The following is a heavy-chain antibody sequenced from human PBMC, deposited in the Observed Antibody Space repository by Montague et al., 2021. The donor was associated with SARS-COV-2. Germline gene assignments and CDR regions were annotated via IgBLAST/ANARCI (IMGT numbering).Heavy chain of an antibody. CDR3: AHRRPGSGSYYFDY. Sequence: PALVKPTQTLTLTCTSSGFSLSTSGVGVGWIRQPPGKALEWLALIYWDDDKRYSPSLKSRLTITKDTSKNQVVLTMTNTDPVDTATYYCAHRRPGSGSYYFDYWGQGTLVTVSS. V-gene: IGHV2-5*02. D-gene: IGHD3-10*01. J-gene: IGHJ4*02. CDR1: GFSLSTSGVG. CDR2: IYWDDDK.